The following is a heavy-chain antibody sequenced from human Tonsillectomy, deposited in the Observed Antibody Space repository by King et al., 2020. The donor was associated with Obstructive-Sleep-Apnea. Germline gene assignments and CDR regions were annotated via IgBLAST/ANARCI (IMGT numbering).Heavy chain of an antibody. J-gene: IGHJ4*02. CDR3: ARRSGYSYGLNY. CDR1: GGSFSGYY. V-gene: IGHV4-34*01. D-gene: IGHD5-18*01. Sequence: VQLQQWGAGLLKPSETLSLTCAVYGGSFSGYYWSWIRQPPGKGLEWIGEINHSGSPNYNPSLKSRVTISVDTSKNQFSLKLSSVTAADTAVYYWARRSGYSYGLNYWGQGTLVTVSS. CDR2: INHSGSP.